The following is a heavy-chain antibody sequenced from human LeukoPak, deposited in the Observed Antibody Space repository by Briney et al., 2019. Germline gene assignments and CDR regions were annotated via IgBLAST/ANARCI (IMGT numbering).Heavy chain of an antibody. CDR3: TTENGDSKGAFDH. CDR1: GFTFNNAW. J-gene: IGHJ4*02. CDR2: IRSKIEDGAT. D-gene: IGHD4-17*01. Sequence: GGSLRLSCTASGFTFNNAWMSWVRQAPGKGLEWVGRIRSKIEDGATDYAAPVKGRFTISRDESKDTLYLQMNSLRAEDTAVYFCTTENGDSKGAFDHWGQGSLVTVSS. V-gene: IGHV3-15*01.